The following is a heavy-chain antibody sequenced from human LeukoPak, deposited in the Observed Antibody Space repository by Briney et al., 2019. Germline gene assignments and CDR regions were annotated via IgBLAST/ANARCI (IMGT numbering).Heavy chain of an antibody. CDR1: GFTFSSYG. Sequence: GGSLRLSCAASGFTFSSYGMHWVRQAPGKGLEWVAVISYDGSNKYYADSVKGRFTISRDNSKNTLYLQMNSLRAEDTAAYYCAKARGGPAAGTFDYWGQGTLVTVSS. V-gene: IGHV3-30*18. CDR2: ISYDGSNK. CDR3: AKARGGPAAGTFDY. D-gene: IGHD6-13*01. J-gene: IGHJ4*02.